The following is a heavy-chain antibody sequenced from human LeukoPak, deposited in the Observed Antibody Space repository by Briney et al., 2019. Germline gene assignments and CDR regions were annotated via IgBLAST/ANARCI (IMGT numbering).Heavy chain of an antibody. J-gene: IGHJ3*02. Sequence: GGSLRLSCAASGFTVSSNYISWVRQAPGKGLEWVSAISGSGGSTYYADSVKGRFTISRDNSKNTLYLQMNSLRAEDTAVYYCAKDIRWGGEAFDIWGQGTMVTVSS. CDR1: GFTVSSNY. D-gene: IGHD7-27*01. CDR3: AKDIRWGGEAFDI. V-gene: IGHV3-23*01. CDR2: ISGSGGST.